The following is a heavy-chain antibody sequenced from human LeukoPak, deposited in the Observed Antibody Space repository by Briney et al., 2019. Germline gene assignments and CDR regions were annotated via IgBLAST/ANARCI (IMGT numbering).Heavy chain of an antibody. Sequence: GESLKISCKGSGYSFIRNWIGWVRQMPGKGLEWMAIIYPGDSDTRYSQSFQGQVTISADKSISTAYLQWSSLTASDTAMYYCARLGTSATYFDLWGQGTLVTVSS. CDR1: GYSFIRNW. J-gene: IGHJ4*02. V-gene: IGHV5-51*01. CDR3: ARLGTSATYFDL. CDR2: IYPGDSDT. D-gene: IGHD2-15*01.